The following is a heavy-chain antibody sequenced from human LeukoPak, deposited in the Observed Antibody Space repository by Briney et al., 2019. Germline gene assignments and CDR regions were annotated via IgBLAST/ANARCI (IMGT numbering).Heavy chain of an antibody. V-gene: IGHV4-59*01. CDR1: GGSISSYY. D-gene: IGHD6-19*01. CDR2: IYYSGST. Sequence: PSETLSLTCTVSGGSISSYYWSWIRQPPGKGLEWIGYIYYSGSTNYNPSLKSRVTISVDTSKNQFSLKLSSVTAADTAVYYCARDLGYSSGWYGGYYYYYYGMDVWGQGTTVTVSS. J-gene: IGHJ6*02. CDR3: ARDLGYSSGWYGGYYYYYYGMDV.